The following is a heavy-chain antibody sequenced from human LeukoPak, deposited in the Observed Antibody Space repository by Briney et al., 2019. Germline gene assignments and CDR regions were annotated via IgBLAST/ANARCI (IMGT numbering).Heavy chain of an antibody. Sequence: GASVKVSCKASGDTFSSYAISWVRQAPGQGLEWMGGIIPIFGTANYAQKFQGRVTITADESTSTAYMELSSLRSEDTAVYYCARAHRYSYGYSYGMDVWGQGTTVTVSS. D-gene: IGHD5-18*01. V-gene: IGHV1-69*13. CDR3: ARAHRYSYGYSYGMDV. CDR2: IIPIFGTA. CDR1: GDTFSSYA. J-gene: IGHJ6*02.